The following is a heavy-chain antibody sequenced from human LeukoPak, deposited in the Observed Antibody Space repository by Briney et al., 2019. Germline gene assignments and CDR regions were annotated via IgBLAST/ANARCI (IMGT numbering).Heavy chain of an antibody. CDR2: INHSGST. CDR1: GGSFSGYY. D-gene: IGHD2-15*01. V-gene: IGHV4-34*01. CDR3: ARLTYYYRTSGYFDY. Sequence: PSETLSLTCAVYGGSFSGYYWSWIRQPPGKGLEWIGEINHSGSTNYNPSLKSRVTISVDTSKNQFSLKLSSVTAADTAVYYCARLTYYYRTSGYFDYWGQGTLVTVSS. J-gene: IGHJ4*02.